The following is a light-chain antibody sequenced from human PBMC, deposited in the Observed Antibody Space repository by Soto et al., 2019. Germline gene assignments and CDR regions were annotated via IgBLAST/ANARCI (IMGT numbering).Light chain of an antibody. CDR2: DAF. V-gene: IGKV1-33*01. Sequence: DIQMTQSPSSLSASVGDRVTITCQASQDINTYLNWYQQKPGKAPNLLIYDAFKLETGVPSRFSGGGSGTDFTFTVTSLQPEDIATYVCQHYDNLLLTFGGGTKVE. CDR3: QHYDNLLLT. CDR1: QDINTY. J-gene: IGKJ4*01.